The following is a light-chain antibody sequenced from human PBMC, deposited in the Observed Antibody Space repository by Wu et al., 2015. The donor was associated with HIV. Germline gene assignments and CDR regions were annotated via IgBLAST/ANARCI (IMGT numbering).Light chain of an antibody. J-gene: IGKJ3*01. CDR3: QQYSSAPFT. Sequence: EIVLTQSPGTLSLSPGERATLSCRASQSVTSNYLAWYQQKPGQAPRLLIYGASSRATGIPDRFSGSGSGTDFTLSISRLEPEDFAAYYCQQYSSAPFTFGPGTKVDLK. V-gene: IGKV3-20*01. CDR2: GAS. CDR1: QSVTSNY.